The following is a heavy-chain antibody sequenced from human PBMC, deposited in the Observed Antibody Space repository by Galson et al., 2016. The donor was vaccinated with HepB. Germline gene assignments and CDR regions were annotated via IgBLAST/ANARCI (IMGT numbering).Heavy chain of an antibody. J-gene: IGHJ5*01. V-gene: IGHV4-4*02. D-gene: IGHD2-8*01. CDR1: GVSVTSNSW. CDR2: IFESGTT. Sequence: SETLSLTCTVSGVSVTSNSWWSWVRQPPGKGPEWIGNIFESGTTSYIPSLWGRITISLDTSNNQFSLSLTSMTAVDTAVYYCVRDRNGWFDYWSPGTLVTVSP. CDR3: VRDRNGWFDY.